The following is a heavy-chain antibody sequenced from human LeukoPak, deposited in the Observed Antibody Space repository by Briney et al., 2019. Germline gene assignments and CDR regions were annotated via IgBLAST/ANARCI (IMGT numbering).Heavy chain of an antibody. CDR1: GGSISSYY. D-gene: IGHD3-22*01. CDR2: MYTTGST. CDR3: ARDSDYYDTSGYCLDY. V-gene: IGHV4-4*08. Sequence: SETLSLTCTVSGGSISSYYWSWIRQPPGKGLEWIGHMYTTGSTNYNPSLKSRVTISADTSKNEFSLKLSSVTAADTAVYYCARDSDYYDTSGYCLDYWGQGTLVTVSS. J-gene: IGHJ4*02.